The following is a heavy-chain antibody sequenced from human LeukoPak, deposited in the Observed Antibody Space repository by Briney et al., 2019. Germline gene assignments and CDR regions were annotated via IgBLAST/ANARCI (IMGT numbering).Heavy chain of an antibody. CDR1: GYTFTVYY. CDR3: GRDFRDSLDY. J-gene: IGHJ4*02. CDR2: INPDSGGT. V-gene: IGHV1-2*02. Sequence: ASVTVSCKASGYTFTVYYMHWVRQAPGQGIEWMGWINPDSGGTNFAQKFQGRVTMTRDTSISTAYMELSRLRSDDTAVYYCGRDFRDSLDYWGQGTLVTVSS.